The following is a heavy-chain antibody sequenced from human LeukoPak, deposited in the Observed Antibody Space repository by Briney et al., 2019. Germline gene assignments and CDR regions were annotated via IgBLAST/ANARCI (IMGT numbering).Heavy chain of an antibody. J-gene: IGHJ4*02. D-gene: IGHD1-1*01. CDR1: GFTVSCNH. Sequence: GGSLRLSCAASGFTVSCNHMSWVRQAPGEGVEGVSVIYSGGSTDYADSVKGRFTITRDNSKNTMYLQMNSLRAEDTAVYHCARGPAGYNWGQGTLVTVSS. CDR2: IYSGGST. V-gene: IGHV3-53*01. CDR3: ARGPAGYN.